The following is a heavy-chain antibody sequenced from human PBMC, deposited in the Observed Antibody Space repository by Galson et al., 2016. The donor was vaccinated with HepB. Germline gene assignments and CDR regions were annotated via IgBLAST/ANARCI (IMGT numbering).Heavy chain of an antibody. CDR2: IGSSSSPI. CDR3: AGDSGRTGAWGY. D-gene: IGHD3-16*01. V-gene: IGHV3-48*01. Sequence: SLRLSCAASGLTFDNYHMNWARQAPGKGLEWVSYIGSSSSPIYYADSVKGRFTISRDNAHNSLYLQMNSLRAEDSAVYYCAGDSGRTGAWGYWGRGTLVTVAS. J-gene: IGHJ4*02. CDR1: GLTFDNYH.